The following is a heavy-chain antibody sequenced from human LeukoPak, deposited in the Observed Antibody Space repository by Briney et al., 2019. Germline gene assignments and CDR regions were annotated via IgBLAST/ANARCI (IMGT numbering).Heavy chain of an antibody. V-gene: IGHV3-53*01. Sequence: GGSLRLSCAASGFTISSNYMSWVRQAPGKGMEWGSVIYSGGSTYYSDSVKGRFTISRDNYKKTRYLQMNSLRAEDTAVYYCAVTSHAFDIWGQGTMVTVSS. CDR3: AVTSHAFDI. J-gene: IGHJ3*02. CDR2: IYSGGST. D-gene: IGHD2-21*02. CDR1: GFTISSNY.